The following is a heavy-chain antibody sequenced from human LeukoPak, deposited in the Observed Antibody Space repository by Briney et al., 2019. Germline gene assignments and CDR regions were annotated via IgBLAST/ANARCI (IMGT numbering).Heavy chain of an antibody. CDR3: ARGTYYYYYGMDV. CDR2: IYSGGST. V-gene: IGHV3-53*01. J-gene: IGHJ6*02. Sequence: PGGSLRLSCAASGFTVSSNYMSWVRQAPGKGLEWVSVIYSGGSTYYADSVKGRFTISRDKSKNTLYLQMNSLRAEDTAVYYCARGTYYYYYGMDVWGQGTTVTVPS. CDR1: GFTVSSNY.